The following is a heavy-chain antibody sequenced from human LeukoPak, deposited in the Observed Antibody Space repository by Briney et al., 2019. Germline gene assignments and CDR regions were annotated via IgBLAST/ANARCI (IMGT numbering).Heavy chain of an antibody. D-gene: IGHD5-12*01. J-gene: IGHJ4*02. CDR2: IWYDGSNK. Sequence: GGSLRLSCAASGFTFSSYGMHWVRQAPCKGLEWVAVIWYDGSNKYYADSVKGRFTISRDNSKNTLYLQMNSLRAEDTAVYYSARAGGLNSGYDFASFYDYWGQGALVTVSS. CDR3: ARAGGLNSGYDFASFYDY. CDR1: GFTFSSYG. V-gene: IGHV3-33*01.